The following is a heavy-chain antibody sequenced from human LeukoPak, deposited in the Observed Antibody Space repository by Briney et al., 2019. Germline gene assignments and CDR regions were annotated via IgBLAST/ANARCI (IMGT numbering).Heavy chain of an antibody. CDR1: GGSISSGSYY. CDR3: ARGMATINFDC. D-gene: IGHD5-24*01. J-gene: IGHJ4*02. V-gene: IGHV4-61*02. CDR2: IYASGST. Sequence: SETLSLTCTVSGGSISSGSYYWSWIRQPAGKGLEWIGRIYASGSTNYNPSLKSRVTISVDTSKNQFSLKLNSVTAADTAVYYCARGMATINFDCWGQGTLVTVSS.